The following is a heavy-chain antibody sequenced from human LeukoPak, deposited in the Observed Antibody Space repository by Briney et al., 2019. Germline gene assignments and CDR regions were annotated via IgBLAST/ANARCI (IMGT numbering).Heavy chain of an antibody. V-gene: IGHV4-39*01. J-gene: IGHJ3*02. CDR2: IYYSGST. D-gene: IGHD3-3*01. CDR1: GGSISSSSYY. Sequence: SETLSLTCTVSGGSISSSSYYWGWIRQPPGKGLEWIGSIYYSGSTYYNPSLKSRVTISVDTSKNQFSLKLSSVTAADTAVYYCARLNCGNVLRFLEWLPRGAFDIWGQGTMVTVSS. CDR3: ARLNCGNVLRFLEWLPRGAFDI.